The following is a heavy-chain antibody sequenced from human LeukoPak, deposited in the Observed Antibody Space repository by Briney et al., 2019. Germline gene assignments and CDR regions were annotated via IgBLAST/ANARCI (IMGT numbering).Heavy chain of an antibody. V-gene: IGHV1-18*01. D-gene: IGHD1-26*01. J-gene: IGHJ3*02. CDR3: AADLVWSGSYYLGAFDI. Sequence: ASVKVSCKASGYTFTSYGISWVRQAPGQGLEWMGWISAYNGNTNYAQKLQGRVTMTTDTSTSTAYMELSSLRSEDTAVYYCAADLVWSGSYYLGAFDIWGQGTMVTVSS. CDR2: ISAYNGNT. CDR1: GYTFTSYG.